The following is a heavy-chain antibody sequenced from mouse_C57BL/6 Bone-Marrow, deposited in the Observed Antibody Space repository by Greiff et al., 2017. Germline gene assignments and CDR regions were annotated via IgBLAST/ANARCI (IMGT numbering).Heavy chain of an antibody. Sequence: EVQLQQSGAELVKPGASVKLSCTASGFNIKDYYIHWVKQRTEQGLEWIGRIDPEDGETKYAPKFQDKATITADTTSTTAYLQLSSLTSEDTAVYYSTRSLIYYGTNYWGQGTTLTVSS. CDR3: TRSLIYYGTNY. CDR2: IDPEDGET. V-gene: IGHV14-2*01. D-gene: IGHD1-1*01. J-gene: IGHJ2*01. CDR1: GFNIKDYY.